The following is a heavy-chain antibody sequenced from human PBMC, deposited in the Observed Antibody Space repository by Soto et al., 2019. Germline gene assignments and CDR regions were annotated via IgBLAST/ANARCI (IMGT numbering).Heavy chain of an antibody. V-gene: IGHV1-69*01. CDR3: ARDLNSGGGDPGSGNDDY. CDR1: GGTFSSYA. D-gene: IGHD1-26*01. Sequence: QVQLVQSGAEVKKPGSSVKVSCKASGGTFSSYAISWVRQAPGQGLEWMGGIIPIFGTANYAQKFQGRVTITADESTSTAYMELGSLRSEDTAVYYCARDLNSGGGDPGSGNDDYWGQGTLVTVSS. CDR2: IIPIFGTA. J-gene: IGHJ4*02.